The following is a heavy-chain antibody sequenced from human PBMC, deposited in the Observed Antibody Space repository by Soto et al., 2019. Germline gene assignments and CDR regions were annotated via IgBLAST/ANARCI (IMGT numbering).Heavy chain of an antibody. V-gene: IGHV1-18*01. J-gene: IGHJ5*02. Sequence: ASVKVSCKDSGYTFTSYGISWVRQDPGQGLEWMGWISAYNGNTNYAQKLQGRVTMTTDTSTSTAYMELRSLRSDDTAVYYCARGVAWLRQEWEPPFDPWGQGTLVTVSS. CDR3: ARGVAWLRQEWEPPFDP. D-gene: IGHD1-26*01. CDR1: GYTFTSYG. CDR2: ISAYNGNT.